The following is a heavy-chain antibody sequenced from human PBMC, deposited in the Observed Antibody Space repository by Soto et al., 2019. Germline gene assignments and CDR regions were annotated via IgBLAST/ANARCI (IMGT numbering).Heavy chain of an antibody. V-gene: IGHV3-23*01. D-gene: IGHD6-19*01. CDR2: ISGSGGST. Sequence: QPGGSLRLSYAASGFTFSSYAMSWVRQAPGKGLEWVSAISGSGGSTYYADSVKGRSTISRDNSKNTLYLQMNSLRAEDTAVYYCAVGRGIAVAGRGMNWFDPWGQGTLVTVSS. J-gene: IGHJ5*02. CDR1: GFTFSSYA. CDR3: AVGRGIAVAGRGMNWFDP.